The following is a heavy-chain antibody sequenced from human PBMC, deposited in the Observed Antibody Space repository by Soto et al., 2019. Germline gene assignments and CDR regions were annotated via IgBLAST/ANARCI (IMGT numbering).Heavy chain of an antibody. J-gene: IGHJ5*02. V-gene: IGHV4-4*02. CDR3: AREIVTAGGNNYFDP. D-gene: IGHD2-21*02. Sequence: SETLSLTCGVSGGTVASSHWWSWVRQSPGGGLEWIGNVYHTGDTNFNPSLQSRVTISVDKSNSQFSLRLNSLTAADTAVYFCAREIVTAGGNNYFDPWGPGTLVTVSS. CDR2: VYHTGDT. CDR1: GGTVASSHW.